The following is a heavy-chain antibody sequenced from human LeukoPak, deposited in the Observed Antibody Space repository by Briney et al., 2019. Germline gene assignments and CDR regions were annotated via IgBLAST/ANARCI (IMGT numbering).Heavy chain of an antibody. D-gene: IGHD6-19*01. CDR1: GFTFSTST. Sequence: PGGSLRLSCAASGFTFSTSTMNWVRQAPGKGLECVSSISSSNDYIYYADSVKGRFTISRDNAKNSLYLQMNSLRAEDTAVYYCVRIPNSGGFPNWFDPWGQGTLVTVSS. V-gene: IGHV3-21*01. J-gene: IGHJ5*02. CDR2: ISSSNDYI. CDR3: VRIPNSGGFPNWFDP.